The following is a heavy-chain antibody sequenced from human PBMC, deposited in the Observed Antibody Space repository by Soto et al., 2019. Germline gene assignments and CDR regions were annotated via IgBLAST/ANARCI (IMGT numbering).Heavy chain of an antibody. CDR1: GFTFDDYA. Sequence: EVRLVESGGRLVQPGRSLRLSCAASGFTFDDYAMHWVRQAPGKGLEWVSGISWNSGSIGYADSVKGRFTISRDNAKNSLYLQMNSLRPEDTALYYCAKVKGIAVPGYYFDYWGQGTLVTVSS. D-gene: IGHD6-19*01. CDR2: ISWNSGSI. J-gene: IGHJ4*02. V-gene: IGHV3-9*01. CDR3: AKVKGIAVPGYYFDY.